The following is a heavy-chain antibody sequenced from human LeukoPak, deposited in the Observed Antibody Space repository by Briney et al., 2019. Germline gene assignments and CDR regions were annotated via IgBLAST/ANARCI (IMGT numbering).Heavy chain of an antibody. CDR1: GGSISSYY. D-gene: IGHD3-22*01. Sequence: SETLSLTCTVSGGSISSYYWCWIRQPPGKGLEWIGYIYYSGSTYYNPSLKSRVTISVDTSKNQFSLKLSSVTAADTAVYYCARVDYDSSGQYYFDYWGQGTLVTVSS. CDR3: ARVDYDSSGQYYFDY. J-gene: IGHJ4*02. CDR2: IYYSGST. V-gene: IGHV4-59*08.